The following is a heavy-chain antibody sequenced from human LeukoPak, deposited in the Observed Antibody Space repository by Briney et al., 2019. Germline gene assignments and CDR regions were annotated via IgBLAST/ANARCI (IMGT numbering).Heavy chain of an antibody. Sequence: GASVKVSCKASGYTFTSYGISWVRQAPGQGLEWMGWISAYNGNTNYAQKLQGRVTMTTDTSTSTAYMELRSLRSDDTAVYYCARGSLLWFGPAGWCYPWGQGTLVTVSS. D-gene: IGHD3-10*01. J-gene: IGHJ5*02. CDR3: ARGSLLWFGPAGWCYP. V-gene: IGHV1-18*01. CDR1: GYTFTSYG. CDR2: ISAYNGNT.